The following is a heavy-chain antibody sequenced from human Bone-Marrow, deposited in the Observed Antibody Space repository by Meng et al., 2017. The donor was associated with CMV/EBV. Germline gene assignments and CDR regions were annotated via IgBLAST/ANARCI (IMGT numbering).Heavy chain of an antibody. J-gene: IGHJ4*02. CDR2: ISWNSGSI. V-gene: IGHV3-9*01. CDR1: GFTFDDYA. Sequence: SLKISCAASGFTFDDYAMHWVRQAPGKGLEWVSGISWNSGSIGYADSVKGRFTISRDNAKNSLYLQMNSLRAEDTALYYCAKDINPWDDSSGYFDYWGQGTLVTVSS. D-gene: IGHD3-22*01. CDR3: AKDINPWDDSSGYFDY.